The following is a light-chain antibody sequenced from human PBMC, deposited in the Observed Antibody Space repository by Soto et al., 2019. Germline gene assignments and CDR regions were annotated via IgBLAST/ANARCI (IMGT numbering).Light chain of an antibody. J-gene: IGLJ2*01. CDR1: RSDVGGYNY. CDR2: DVS. Sequence: QPVLTQPASVSGSPGQSITISCTGTRSDVGGYNYVSWYQRHPGKAPKLMIYDVSNRPSGVSNRFSGSKSGNTASLTISGLQAEDEADYYCSSYTSTSSVTFGGGTKLTVL. V-gene: IGLV2-14*01. CDR3: SSYTSTSSVT.